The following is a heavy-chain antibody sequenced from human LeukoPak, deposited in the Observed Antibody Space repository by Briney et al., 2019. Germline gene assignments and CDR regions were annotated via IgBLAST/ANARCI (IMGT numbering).Heavy chain of an antibody. V-gene: IGHV1-8*01. Sequence: ASVKVSCKASGYTFTSYDINWVRQATGQGLEWMGWMNPNSGNTGYAQKFQGRVTMTRNTSISTAYIELSSLRSEDTAVYYCARFLTHCSSTSCYLRGWFDPWGQGTLVTVSS. D-gene: IGHD2-2*01. CDR1: GYTFTSYD. CDR2: MNPNSGNT. CDR3: ARFLTHCSSTSCYLRGWFDP. J-gene: IGHJ5*02.